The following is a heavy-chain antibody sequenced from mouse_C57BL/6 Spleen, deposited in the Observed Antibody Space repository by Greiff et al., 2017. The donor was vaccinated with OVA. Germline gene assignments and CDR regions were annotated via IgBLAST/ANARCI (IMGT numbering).Heavy chain of an antibody. V-gene: IGHV1-82*01. D-gene: IGHD2-4*01. J-gene: IGHJ4*01. CDR2: IYPGDGDT. CDR1: GYAFSSSW. Sequence: QVQLKESGPELVKPGASVKISCKASGYAFSSSWMNWVKQRPGKGLEWIGRIYPGDGDTNYNGKFKGKATLTADKSSSTAYMQLSSLTSEDSAVYFCARPYDYDEAYAMDYWGQGTSVTVSS. CDR3: ARPYDYDEAYAMDY.